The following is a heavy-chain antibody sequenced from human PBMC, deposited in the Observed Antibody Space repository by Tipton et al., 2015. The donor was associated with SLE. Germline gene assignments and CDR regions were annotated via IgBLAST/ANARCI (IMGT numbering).Heavy chain of an antibody. CDR1: GGSFRGFY. CDR3: ARGSLGRHYDIVTGHTYYYFYYMDV. J-gene: IGHJ6*03. CDR2: INHSGST. D-gene: IGHD3-9*01. Sequence: TLSLTCAVHGGSFRGFYWNWLRQSPDKGLEWIGEINHSGSTNYNPSLKSRVTISVDTSKNQFSLKLSSVTAADTAVYYCARGSLGRHYDIVTGHTYYYFYYMDVWGKGTTVTVSS. V-gene: IGHV4-34*01.